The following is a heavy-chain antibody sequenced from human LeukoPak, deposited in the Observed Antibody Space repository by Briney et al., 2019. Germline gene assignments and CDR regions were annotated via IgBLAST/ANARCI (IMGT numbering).Heavy chain of an antibody. CDR2: ISGSGGST. CDR3: AKDNCGFGELCYYYYYMDV. V-gene: IGHV3-23*01. CDR1: GFTFSSYA. D-gene: IGHD3-10*01. Sequence: PGGSLRLSCAASGFTFSSYAMSWVRQAPGKGLEWVSAISGSGGSTYYADSVKGRFTISRDNSKNTLYLQMNSLRAEDTAVYYCAKDNCGFGELCYYYYYMDVWGKGTTVTISS. J-gene: IGHJ6*03.